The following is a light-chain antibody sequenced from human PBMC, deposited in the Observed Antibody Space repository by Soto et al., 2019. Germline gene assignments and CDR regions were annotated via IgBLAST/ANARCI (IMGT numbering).Light chain of an antibody. CDR2: GAF. J-gene: IGKJ5*01. Sequence: ELVLTQSQVPLSLSQGKRATLPYSASQSLISSYFAWYQHKPGQGPRLLIYGAFTRATGIPDRFSGSGSGTDFTLTISRLEPEDFAVYYCQQHETLITFGQGTRLEIK. CDR3: QQHETLIT. V-gene: IGKV3-20*01. CDR1: QSLISSY.